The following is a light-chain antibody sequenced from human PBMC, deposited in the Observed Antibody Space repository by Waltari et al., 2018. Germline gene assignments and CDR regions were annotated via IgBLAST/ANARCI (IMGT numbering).Light chain of an antibody. V-gene: IGLV2-14*03. J-gene: IGLJ2*01. Sequence: QSALTQPASVSGSPGQSITLSCTGTSSDVGAYKSVSWYQQHPGKPPKLIIYDVTYRPSGVSNRFSGSISGNTASLTVSGLQADDEADYYCSSYTTRNSIIFGGGTKLTVL. CDR2: DVT. CDR1: SSDVGAYKS. CDR3: SSYTTRNSII.